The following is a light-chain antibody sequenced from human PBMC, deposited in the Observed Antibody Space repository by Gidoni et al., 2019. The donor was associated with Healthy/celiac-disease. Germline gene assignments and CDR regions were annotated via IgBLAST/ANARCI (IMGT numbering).Light chain of an antibody. CDR1: QSISSY. Sequence: DIQMTQSPSSLSASVGDRVTITCRASQSISSYLNWYQQKPGKAPKLLIYAASSLQSGVPSRFSDSGSGTDFTLTISSPQPEDFATYYCQQSYSTPPTFGGGTKVEIK. V-gene: IGKV1-39*01. CDR3: QQSYSTPPT. CDR2: AAS. J-gene: IGKJ4*01.